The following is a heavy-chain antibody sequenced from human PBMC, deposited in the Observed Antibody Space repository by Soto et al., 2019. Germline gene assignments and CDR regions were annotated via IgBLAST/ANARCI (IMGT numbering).Heavy chain of an antibody. CDR1: GGSISSYY. V-gene: IGHV4-59*01. Sequence: SETLSLTCTVSGGSISSYYWSWIRQPPGKGLEWIGYIYYSGSTNYNPSLKSRVTISVDTSKNQFSLKLSSVTAADTAAYYCARADSSSWYMAFDYWGQGTLVTVSS. CDR2: IYYSGST. CDR3: ARADSSSWYMAFDY. D-gene: IGHD6-13*01. J-gene: IGHJ4*02.